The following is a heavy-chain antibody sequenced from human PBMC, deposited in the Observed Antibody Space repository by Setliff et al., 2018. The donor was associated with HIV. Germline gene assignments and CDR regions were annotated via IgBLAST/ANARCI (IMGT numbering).Heavy chain of an antibody. CDR1: GDTFRSHA. J-gene: IGHJ4*02. V-gene: IGHV1-69*13. Sequence: ASVKVSCKASGDTFRSHAISWVRQAPGQGLEWMGGIIPIIATTNYAQKFQDRVTITADEFTNTAYMEVSSLRSEDTAVYYCARNGPHGSGWYNYFDFWGQGALVTVSS. CDR3: ARNGPHGSGWYNYFDF. CDR2: IIPIIATT. D-gene: IGHD6-19*01.